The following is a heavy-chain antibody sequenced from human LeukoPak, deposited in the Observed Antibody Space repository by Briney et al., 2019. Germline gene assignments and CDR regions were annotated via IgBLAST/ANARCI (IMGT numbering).Heavy chain of an antibody. CDR2: INPNSGGT. J-gene: IGHJ4*02. CDR3: ARDIAVAGTLFDY. V-gene: IGHV1-2*02. D-gene: IGHD6-19*01. CDR1: GYTFTSYG. Sequence: GASVKVSCKASGYTFTSYGISWVRQAPGQGLEWMGWINPNSGGTNYAQKLQGRVTMTRDTSISTAYMELSRLRSDDTAVYYCARDIAVAGTLFDYWGQGTLVTVSS.